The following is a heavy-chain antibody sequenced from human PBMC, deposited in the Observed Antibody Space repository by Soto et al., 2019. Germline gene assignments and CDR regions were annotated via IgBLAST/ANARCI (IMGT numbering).Heavy chain of an antibody. CDR1: EDIFMAYA. V-gene: IGHV3-30*18. CDR2: ISHDGTKT. J-gene: IGHJ6*02. CDR3: AKDRRDGYTTCSRCYGVDV. Sequence: GGSLRPSCAASEDIFMAYASHWVRQSPGKGLARVAVISHDGTKTYYSDSVKGRFTVSRDNSKNMLYVQMVSLRPDDTAVYSCAKDRRDGYTTCSRCYGVDVWGQGTKVTGS. D-gene: IGHD5-18*01.